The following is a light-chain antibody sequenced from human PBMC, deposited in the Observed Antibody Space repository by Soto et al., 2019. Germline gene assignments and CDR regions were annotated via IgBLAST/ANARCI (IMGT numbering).Light chain of an antibody. CDR1: RGHIDYI. Sequence: QSVLTQSSSASASLGSSVKLTCTLSRGHIDYIIAWHQQQPGKAPRFFMRVEAGGGYNKGNGVPDRFSGSSSGADRYLTISNLQSEDEADYYCETWNSNTRVFGGGTKLTVL. J-gene: IGLJ2*01. V-gene: IGLV4-60*03. CDR3: ETWNSNTRV. CDR2: VEAGGGY.